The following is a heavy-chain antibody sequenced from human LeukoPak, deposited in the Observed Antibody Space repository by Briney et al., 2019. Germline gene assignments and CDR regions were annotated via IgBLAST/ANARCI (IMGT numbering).Heavy chain of an antibody. Sequence: SETLSLTCTVSGGSISSYYWSWIRQPPAKGLEGIGYISYSGNTNYNPSLRSRVTISLGTSKSQFSLKLSSVTAADTAVYYCARDTYCYNMNCRYYGMDVWGQGTTVTVSS. J-gene: IGHJ6*02. CDR2: ISYSGNT. V-gene: IGHV4-59*01. CDR1: GGSISSYY. D-gene: IGHD2/OR15-2a*01. CDR3: ARDTYCYNMNCRYYGMDV.